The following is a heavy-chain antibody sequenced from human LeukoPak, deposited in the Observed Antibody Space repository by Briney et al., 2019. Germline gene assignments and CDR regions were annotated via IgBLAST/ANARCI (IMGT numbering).Heavy chain of an antibody. D-gene: IGHD1-26*01. V-gene: IGHV1-2*02. CDR2: TNPNSGGT. CDR3: ARSPPREGGSYGIDC. Sequence: ASVKVSCKASGYTFTRYYMHWVRQAPGQGLEWMGWTNPNSGGTNYAQKFKGRVTMTRDTYIRTGNMEMSRRREGETGADECARSPPREGGSYGIDCWGQGTLVTVSS. J-gene: IGHJ4*02. CDR1: GYTFTRYY.